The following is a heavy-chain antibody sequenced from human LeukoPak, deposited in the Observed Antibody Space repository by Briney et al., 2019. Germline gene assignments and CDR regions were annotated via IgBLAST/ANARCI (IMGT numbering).Heavy chain of an antibody. Sequence: GGSLRLSCAASGFTFSSYEMNWVRQAPGKGLEWVSYISSSGSTIYYADSVKGRFTISRDNAKNSLYLQMNSLRAEDTAGYYCARGLYGSGSYSTFGYWGQGTLVTVSS. D-gene: IGHD3-10*01. V-gene: IGHV3-48*03. J-gene: IGHJ4*02. CDR1: GFTFSSYE. CDR3: ARGLYGSGSYSTFGY. CDR2: ISSSGSTI.